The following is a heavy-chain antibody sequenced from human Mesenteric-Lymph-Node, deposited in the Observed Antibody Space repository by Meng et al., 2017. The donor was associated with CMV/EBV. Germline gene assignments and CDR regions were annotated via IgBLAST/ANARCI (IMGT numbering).Heavy chain of an antibody. V-gene: IGHV4-39*01. CDR3: ARHSALLVTNFDC. CDR1: GGSISSSSYY. Sequence: QLQLQESGPGLVKPSETLSLTCTVSGGSISSSSYYWGWIRQPPGKGLEWIGDIYYSGSTYYYNPSLKTRVTISVDMSKNQFSLKLSSVTAADTAVYYWARHSALLVTNFDCWGQGTLVTVSS. CDR2: IYYSGSTY. D-gene: IGHD5-18*01. J-gene: IGHJ4*02.